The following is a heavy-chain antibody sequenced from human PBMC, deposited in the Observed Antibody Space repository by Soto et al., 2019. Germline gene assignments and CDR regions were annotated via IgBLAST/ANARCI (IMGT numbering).Heavy chain of an antibody. CDR3: ARMGTSYYYYALDV. D-gene: IGHD1-1*01. CDR1: GFSLSTSGMR. Sequence: SGPTLVNPTQTLTLTCTFSGFSLSTSGMRVSWVRQSPGKALEWLARIDWDDDKFYSTSLKTRLTVSKDTSKNQVVLTMTNMDPVDTGTYYCARMGTSYYYYALDVWGQGTTVTVSS. J-gene: IGHJ6*02. V-gene: IGHV2-70*04. CDR2: IDWDDDK.